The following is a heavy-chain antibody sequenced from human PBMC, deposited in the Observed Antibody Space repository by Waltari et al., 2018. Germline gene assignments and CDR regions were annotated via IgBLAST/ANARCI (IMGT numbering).Heavy chain of an antibody. V-gene: IGHV3-23*01. CDR2: ISGSAAST. CDR1: GVTFNIYA. Sequence: EVQLLESGGTLVQPGGSLRLSCAASGVTFNIYAMCWVRQASGKGLEWVSAISGSAASTYYADSVKGRFTSSRDNSKSTMFLQMNSLRADDTAIYFCAKGRGSIAVAAQGGHYFDYWGQGALVSVSS. J-gene: IGHJ4*02. CDR3: AKGRGSIAVAAQGGHYFDY. D-gene: IGHD6-19*01.